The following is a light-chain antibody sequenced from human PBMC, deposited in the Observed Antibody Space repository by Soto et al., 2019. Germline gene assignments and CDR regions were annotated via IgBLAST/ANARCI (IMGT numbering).Light chain of an antibody. CDR2: NVS. CDR3: EQYDILPT. CDR1: QDISNF. J-gene: IGKJ2*01. Sequence: DIPMTQSPSSLSASVGSRVTITCQASQDISNFLNWYQQKPGKAPKLLIYNVSNLETVVPSRFSGSGSGTDFSFTITSLQPEDIATYYCEQYDILPTFGQGTKLEIK. V-gene: IGKV1-33*01.